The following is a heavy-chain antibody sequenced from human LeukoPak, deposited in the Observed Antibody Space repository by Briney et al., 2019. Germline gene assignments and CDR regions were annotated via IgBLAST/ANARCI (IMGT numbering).Heavy chain of an antibody. CDR3: LRGDRRDY. J-gene: IGHJ4*02. V-gene: IGHV3-21*06. CDR1: GFTFNTYS. Sequence: PGGSLRLSCEASGFTFNTYSMNWARQAPGKGLAWVSSIDSSGGYLFYADSVKGRFIISSDNAKDSLHLQMNSLRVEDTAVYYCLRGDRRDYWGQGTLVAVSS. CDR2: IDSSGGYL.